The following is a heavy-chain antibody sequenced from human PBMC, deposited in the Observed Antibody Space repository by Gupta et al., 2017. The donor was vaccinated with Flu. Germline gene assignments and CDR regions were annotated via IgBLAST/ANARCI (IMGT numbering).Heavy chain of an antibody. Sequence: EVQLVESGGGLVKPGGSLRISCASAGFDLGGHTMNWIRQAPGKGLEWLSSITSSGSFIYYTRSIRGRFTISRDNAKNSLYLQMDSLRVEDTAVYYCARRDVSDYDYYYGMDVWGQGTTVTVSS. CDR2: ITSSGSFI. V-gene: IGHV3-21*01. D-gene: IGHD2-21*02. CDR1: GFDLGGHT. J-gene: IGHJ6*02. CDR3: ARRDVSDYDYYYGMDV.